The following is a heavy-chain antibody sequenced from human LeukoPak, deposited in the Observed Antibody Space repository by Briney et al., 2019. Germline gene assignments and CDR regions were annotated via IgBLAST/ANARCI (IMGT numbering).Heavy chain of an antibody. V-gene: IGHV1-2*02. D-gene: IGHD2-15*01. CDR2: INPNSGGT. CDR3: GRGWYYFDC. J-gene: IGHJ4*02. CDR1: GYTFSGYY. Sequence: ASVKVSCKASGYTFSGYYMNWVRQAPGQGIEWMGWINPNSGGTNYAQKFQGRVTMTRDTSISTAYMELNRLRSDDTAVYYCGRGWYYFDCWGQGTLVTVSS.